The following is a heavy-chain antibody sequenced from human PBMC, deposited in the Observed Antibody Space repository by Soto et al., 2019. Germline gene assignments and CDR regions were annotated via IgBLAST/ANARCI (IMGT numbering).Heavy chain of an antibody. V-gene: IGHV4-30-4*01. J-gene: IGHJ4*02. CDR3: ATMGSPSGSYYFDH. CDR1: GGSISSGDFY. Sequence: QVQLQESGPGLVKPSQTLSLTCTVSGGSISSGDFYWSWIRQPPGKGLEWIGFISYSGSTYYNPSLKSRITTSVDTSRNQFSLELSSMTAADTAVYYCATMGSPSGSYYFDHWGQGTLVTVSP. D-gene: IGHD3-10*01. CDR2: ISYSGST.